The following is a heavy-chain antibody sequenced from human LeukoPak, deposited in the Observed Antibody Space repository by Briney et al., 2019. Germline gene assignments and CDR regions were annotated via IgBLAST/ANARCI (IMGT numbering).Heavy chain of an antibody. CDR2: TRYDGRDK. V-gene: IGHV3-30*02. D-gene: IGHD1-26*01. CDR1: GFIFYHYG. CDR3: AREWGRYMDV. J-gene: IGHJ6*03. Sequence: GGSLRLSCAASGFIFYHYGMYWVRQAPGKGLEWASFTRYDGRDKYYADSVKGRFTISRDNAKNSLYLQMNSLRAEDTAVYYCAREWGRYMDVWSKGTTVTVSS.